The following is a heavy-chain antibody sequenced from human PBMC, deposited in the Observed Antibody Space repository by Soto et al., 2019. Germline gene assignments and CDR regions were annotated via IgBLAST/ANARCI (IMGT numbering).Heavy chain of an antibody. D-gene: IGHD1-26*01. V-gene: IGHV1-69*12. J-gene: IGHJ4*02. CDR2: IIPVFGTT. CDR1: GGTFDTYA. CDR3: AREGPGG. Sequence: QVQLVQSGAEMKKPGSTVRVTCKASGGTFDTYALSWVRQAPGQGLEWVGGIIPVFGTTNYAQKFRGRVTLTADESSTTAYMELSSLTSEGTVMYYCAREGPGGWGQGTLVTVSS.